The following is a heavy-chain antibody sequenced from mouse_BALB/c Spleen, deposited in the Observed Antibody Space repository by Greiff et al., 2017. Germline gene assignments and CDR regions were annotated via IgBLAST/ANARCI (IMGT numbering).Heavy chain of an antibody. Sequence: VKLMESGAELAKPGASVKMSCKASGYTFTSYWMHWVKQRPGQGLEWIGYINPSTGYTEYNQKFKDKATLTADKSSSTAYMQLSSLTSEDSAVYYCARSPGLYAMDYWGQGTSVTVSS. J-gene: IGHJ4*01. CDR3: ARSPGLYAMDY. CDR1: GYTFTSYW. CDR2: INPSTGYT. V-gene: IGHV1-7*01.